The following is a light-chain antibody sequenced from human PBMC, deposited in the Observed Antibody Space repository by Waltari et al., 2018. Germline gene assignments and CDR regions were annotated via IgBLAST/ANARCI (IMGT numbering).Light chain of an antibody. Sequence: DIVMTQSPLSLPVTPGDPASIPCRSSQSLLHTNAYNYLDWYLQKPGQSPQLLIYLGSNRASGVPDRFSGSGSGTDFTLKISRVEAEDVGIYYCMQSLQTPYTFGQGTKLEIK. CDR1: QSLLHTNAYNY. CDR3: MQSLQTPYT. J-gene: IGKJ2*01. V-gene: IGKV2-28*01. CDR2: LGS.